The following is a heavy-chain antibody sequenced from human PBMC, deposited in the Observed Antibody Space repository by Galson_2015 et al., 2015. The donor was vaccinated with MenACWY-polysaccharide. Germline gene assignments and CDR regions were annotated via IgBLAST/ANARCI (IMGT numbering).Heavy chain of an antibody. CDR3: VKAHETSGWNRGPGY. CDR2: ISSSASYI. D-gene: IGHD6-19*01. V-gene: IGHV3-21*04. CDR1: GFSFSDYN. Sequence: SLRLSCAASGFSFSDYNMNWVRQAPGKGLEWVSIISSSASYIYYADSVKGRFTNSRDNSKNTLFLQMNGLTAEDTAVYYCVKAHETSGWNRGPGYWGQGTLVTVSS. J-gene: IGHJ4*02.